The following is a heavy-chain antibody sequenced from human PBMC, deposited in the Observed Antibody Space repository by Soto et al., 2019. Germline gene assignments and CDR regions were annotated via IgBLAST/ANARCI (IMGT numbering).Heavy chain of an antibody. CDR1: GFTFSPYG. CDR3: ARSGLALPYSAILWFDH. CDR2: ISYRCHYI. J-gene: IGHJ5*02. D-gene: IGHD3-22*01. Sequence: PGGSLRLSCAASGFTFSPYGMNWVRQAPGKGLEWLSSISYRCHYIYYADSVHVSFTISRDNAKNSLFLPLNSVSGEDTAVYYCARSGLALPYSAILWFDHWGHGTLVTVSS. V-gene: IGHV3-21*01.